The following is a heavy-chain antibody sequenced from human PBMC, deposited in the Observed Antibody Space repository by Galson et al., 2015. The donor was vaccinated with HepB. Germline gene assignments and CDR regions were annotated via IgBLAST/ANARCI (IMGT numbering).Heavy chain of an antibody. CDR3: ARGVYYGSLWFQH. V-gene: IGHV3-33*08. Sequence: SLRLSCAASGFTFSSYGMHWVRQAPGKGLEWVAVIWYAGRNNYYADSVKGRFTISRDNSKNTLYLQMHSLRAEDTAVYYCARGVYYGSLWFQHWGQGTLVTVS. CDR1: GFTFSSYG. J-gene: IGHJ1*01. D-gene: IGHD3-10*01. CDR2: IWYAGRNN.